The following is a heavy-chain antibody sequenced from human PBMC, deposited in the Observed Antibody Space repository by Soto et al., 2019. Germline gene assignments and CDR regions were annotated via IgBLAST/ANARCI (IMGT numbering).Heavy chain of an antibody. CDR1: GFIFKNYA. CDR3: TKSSGGSSSVGMDY. Sequence: GGSLRLSCAGSGFIFKNYALNWVRQAPGKGLEWVASITRDGYNKYYADSVKGRFTISRDNSRDTLSLQMTALTIEDSSVYYCTKSSGGSSSVGMDYWGQGTRVTVSS. J-gene: IGHJ4*02. CDR2: ITRDGYNK. D-gene: IGHD6-6*01. V-gene: IGHV3-30*04.